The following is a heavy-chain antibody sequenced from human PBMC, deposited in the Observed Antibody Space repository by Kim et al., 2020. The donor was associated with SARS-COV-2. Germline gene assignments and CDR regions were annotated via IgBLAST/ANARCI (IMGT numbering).Heavy chain of an antibody. CDR2: ISASAITT. D-gene: IGHD2-21*01. CDR3: ALGDLGSSDLGSYYFDY. CDR1: GLAFDNCA. J-gene: IGHJ4*01. Sequence: GGSLRLSCTASGLAFDNCALSWVRQAPGKGLEWVSSISASAITTNYAESVRGRFTISRDNSKNTLYVEMDSVRDDDAAIYYCALGDLGSSDLGSYYFDY. V-gene: IGHV3-23*01.